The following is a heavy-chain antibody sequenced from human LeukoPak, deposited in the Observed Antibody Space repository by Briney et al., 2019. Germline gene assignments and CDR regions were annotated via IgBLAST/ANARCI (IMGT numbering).Heavy chain of an antibody. CDR1: GFTFSSYG. D-gene: IGHD1-26*01. CDR3: ARVRSGGPWEPRTPARYFDY. J-gene: IGHJ4*02. CDR2: ISYDGSNK. Sequence: PGRSLRLSCAASGFTFSSYGMHWVRQAPGKGLEWVAVISYDGSNKYYADSVKGRFTISRDNSKNTLYLQMNSLRAEDTAVYYCARVRSGGPWEPRTPARYFDYWGQGTLVTVSS. V-gene: IGHV3-30*03.